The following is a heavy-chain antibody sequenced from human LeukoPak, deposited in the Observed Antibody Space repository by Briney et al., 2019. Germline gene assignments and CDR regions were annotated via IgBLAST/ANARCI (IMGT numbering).Heavy chain of an antibody. J-gene: IGHJ4*02. D-gene: IGHD3-9*01. V-gene: IGHV3-11*01. CDR1: GFSLSESY. Sequence: GGSLRLSCAASGFSLSESYMTSIRQAPGKGLEWVAYISGSGSSMYYADSVKGRFTISRDNANNSLYLHMSSLRADDLAVYFCAPGKRRYDSWGQGTLVTVSS. CDR3: APGKRRYDS. CDR2: ISGSGSSM.